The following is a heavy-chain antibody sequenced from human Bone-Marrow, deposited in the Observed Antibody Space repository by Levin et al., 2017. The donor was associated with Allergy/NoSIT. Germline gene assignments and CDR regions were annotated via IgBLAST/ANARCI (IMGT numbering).Heavy chain of an antibody. CDR2: ISYDGSNK. J-gene: IGHJ4*02. Sequence: LSLTCAASGFTFRSYAMHWVRQAPGKGLEWVAVISYDGSNKYYADSVKGRFTISRDNSKNTLYLQMNSLRAEDTAVYYCARAACNDYWGQGTLVTVSS. V-gene: IGHV3-30*04. CDR1: GFTFRSYA. CDR3: ARAACNDY.